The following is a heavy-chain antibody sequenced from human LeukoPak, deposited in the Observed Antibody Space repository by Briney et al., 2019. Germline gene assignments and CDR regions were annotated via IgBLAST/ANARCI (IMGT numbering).Heavy chain of an antibody. CDR2: INHSGST. CDR1: GGSFSGYY. CDR3: ARCNRDSSGWYPGY. Sequence: SETLSLTCAVYGGSFSGYYWSWIRQPPGKGLEWIGEINHSGSTNYNPSLKSRVTISVDTSKNQFSLKLSSVTAADTAVYYCARCNRDSSGWYPGYWGQGTLVTVSS. D-gene: IGHD6-19*01. V-gene: IGHV4-34*01. J-gene: IGHJ4*02.